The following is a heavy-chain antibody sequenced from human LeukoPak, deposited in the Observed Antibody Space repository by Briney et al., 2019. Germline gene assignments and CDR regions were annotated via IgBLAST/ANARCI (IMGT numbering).Heavy chain of an antibody. Sequence: GGSLRLSCAASGFTFSSYAMHWVRQAPGEGLEWVAVISYDGSNKYYADSVKGRFTISRDNSKNTLYLQMNSLRAEDTAVYYCAIIGTHYYDSSGYNWFDPWGQGTLVTVSS. V-gene: IGHV3-30-3*01. CDR2: ISYDGSNK. J-gene: IGHJ5*02. D-gene: IGHD3-22*01. CDR1: GFTFSSYA. CDR3: AIIGTHYYDSSGYNWFDP.